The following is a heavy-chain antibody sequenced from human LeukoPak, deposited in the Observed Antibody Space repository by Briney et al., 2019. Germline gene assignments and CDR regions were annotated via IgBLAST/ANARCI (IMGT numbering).Heavy chain of an antibody. CDR2: ISYDGTNK. Sequence: GGSLRLSCAASGFTFSDYYMSWVRQAPGKGLEWVAVISYDGTNKYYADSVKGRFTISRDNSKNTLSLQMNSLRAEDTALYYCARGFVLGAAKNYFDYWGQGALVTVSS. V-gene: IGHV3-30-3*01. CDR1: GFTFSDYY. J-gene: IGHJ4*02. CDR3: ARGFVLGAAKNYFDY. D-gene: IGHD2-21*02.